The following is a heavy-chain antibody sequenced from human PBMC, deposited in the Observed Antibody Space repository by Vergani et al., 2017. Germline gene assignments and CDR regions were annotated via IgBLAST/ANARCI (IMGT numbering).Heavy chain of an antibody. CDR2: INPSGGST. D-gene: IGHD3-3*01. CDR3: AREVIVGVVIIGEGYYYGMDV. Sequence: QVQLVQSGAEVKKPGASVKVSCKASGYTFTSYYMHWVRQAPGQGLEWMGIINPSGGSTSYAQKSQGRVTMTRDTSTSTVYMELSGLRSEDTAVYYCAREVIVGVVIIGEGYYYGMDVWGQGTTVTVSS. CDR1: GYTFTSYY. V-gene: IGHV1-46*01. J-gene: IGHJ6*02.